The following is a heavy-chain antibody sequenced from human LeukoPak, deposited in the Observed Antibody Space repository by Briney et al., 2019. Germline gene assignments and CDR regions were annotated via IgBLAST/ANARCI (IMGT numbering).Heavy chain of an antibody. Sequence: GGSLRLSCAASGFSFSTYWMSWVRQAPGKGLEWVANIKEDGSETYYVDSLRGRFTISRDNVKNSLYLQINSLRAEDTAVYYCGRNSFETDIDYWGQGTLVTVSS. V-gene: IGHV3-7*01. J-gene: IGHJ4*02. CDR2: IKEDGSET. CDR3: GRNSFETDIDY. D-gene: IGHD1-14*01. CDR1: GFSFSTYW.